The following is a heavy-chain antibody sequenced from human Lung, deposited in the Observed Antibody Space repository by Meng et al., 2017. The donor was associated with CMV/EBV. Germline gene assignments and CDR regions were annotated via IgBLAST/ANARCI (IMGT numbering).Heavy chain of an antibody. CDR2: IWSNGGTK. J-gene: IGHJ4*01. Sequence: GGSLRLSCTASGFTFRNYGVHWVRQAPGKGLEWVAFIWSNGGTKFYADSVDGRFTISRDNSRNVVYLQMDSLRPGDTAIYYCARDSISWYFDYWGPGALVXVS. CDR1: GFTFRNYG. V-gene: IGHV3-30*02. CDR3: ARDSISWYFDY. D-gene: IGHD6-13*01.